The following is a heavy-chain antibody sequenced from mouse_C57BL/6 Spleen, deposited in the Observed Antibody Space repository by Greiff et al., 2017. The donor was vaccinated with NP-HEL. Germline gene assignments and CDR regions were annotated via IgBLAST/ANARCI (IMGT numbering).Heavy chain of an antibody. CDR1: GYTFTSYW. CDR3: ARGDTTVVAPFAY. V-gene: IGHV1-7*01. Sequence: VQLQQSGAELAKPGASVKLSCKASGYTFTSYWMHWVKQRPGQGLEWIGYINPSSGYTKYNQKFKDKATLTADKSSSTAYMQLSSLTYEDSAVYYCARGDTTVVAPFAYWGQGTLVTVSA. J-gene: IGHJ3*01. D-gene: IGHD1-1*01. CDR2: INPSSGYT.